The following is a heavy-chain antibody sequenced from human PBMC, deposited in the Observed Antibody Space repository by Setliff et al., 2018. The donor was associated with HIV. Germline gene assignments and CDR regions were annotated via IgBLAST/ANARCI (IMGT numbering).Heavy chain of an antibody. CDR1: GFTFSSYS. V-gene: IGHV3-21*01. J-gene: IGHJ4*02. CDR2: ISSTSSYI. D-gene: IGHD2-21*01. CDR3: VRDARGGRVVSVYNFDF. Sequence: GGSLRLSCAASGFTFSSYSMNWVRQAPGKGLEWVSSISSTSSYIYYADSLKGRFTISRDNAKNSLYLQMNSLRAEDTAVYYCVRDARGGRVVSVYNFDFWGQGTLVTVSS.